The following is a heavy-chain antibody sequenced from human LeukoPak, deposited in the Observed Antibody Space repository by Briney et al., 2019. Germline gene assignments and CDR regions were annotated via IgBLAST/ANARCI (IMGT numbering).Heavy chain of an antibody. J-gene: IGHJ4*02. CDR1: GYTFTGYY. Sequence: ASVKVSCKASGYTFTGYYMHWVRQAPGQGLEWMGWINPNSGGTNYAQKFQGRVTMTRDTSISTAYTELSRLRSDDTAVYYCARDKGSSGWSPDFDYWGQGTLVTVSS. CDR3: ARDKGSSGWSPDFDY. CDR2: INPNSGGT. V-gene: IGHV1-2*02. D-gene: IGHD6-19*01.